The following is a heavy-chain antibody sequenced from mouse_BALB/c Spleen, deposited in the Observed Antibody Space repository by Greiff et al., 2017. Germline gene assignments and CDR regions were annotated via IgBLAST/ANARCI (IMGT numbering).Heavy chain of an antibody. V-gene: IGHV5-6*01. CDR2: ISSGGSYT. Sequence: EVKLQESGGDLVKPGGSLKLSCAASGFTFSSYGMSWVRQTPDKRLEWVATISSGGSYTYYPDSVKGRFTISRDNAKNTLYLQMSSLKSEDTAMYYCARLDGYYRDAMDYWGQGTSVTVSS. CDR1: GFTFSSYG. CDR3: ARLDGYYRDAMDY. J-gene: IGHJ4*01. D-gene: IGHD2-3*01.